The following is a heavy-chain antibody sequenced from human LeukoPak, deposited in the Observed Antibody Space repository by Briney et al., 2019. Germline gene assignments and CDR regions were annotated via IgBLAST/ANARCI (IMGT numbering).Heavy chain of an antibody. D-gene: IGHD3-22*01. CDR2: INSDGSIT. CDR1: GFTVSNYW. V-gene: IGHV3-74*01. J-gene: IGHJ4*02. CDR3: ARGYYYDSSGPNIPFDY. Sequence: GGSLRLSCAASGFTVSNYWMHWVRQAPEKGLVWVSRINSDGSITTYADSVKGRFTISRDNAKNTLYLQMNSLRVEDTAVYYCARGYYYDSSGPNIPFDYWGQGTLVTVSS.